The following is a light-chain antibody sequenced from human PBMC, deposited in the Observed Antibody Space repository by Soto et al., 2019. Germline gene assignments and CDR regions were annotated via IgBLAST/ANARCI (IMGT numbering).Light chain of an antibody. J-gene: IGKJ5*01. CDR3: QQYNNWPPRT. CDR1: QSVSNN. V-gene: IGKV3D-15*01. Sequence: EIVLTQSPGTLSLSPGERATLSCRASQSVSNNYLAWYQQKPGQAPRLLIYGASNRATGIPDRFSGSGSGTEFTLTISSLQSEDFAVYYCQQYNNWPPRTFGQGTRLEIK. CDR2: GAS.